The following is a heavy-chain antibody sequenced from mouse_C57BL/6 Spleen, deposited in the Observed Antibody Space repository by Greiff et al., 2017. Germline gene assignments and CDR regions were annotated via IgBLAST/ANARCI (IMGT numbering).Heavy chain of an antibody. J-gene: IGHJ3*01. V-gene: IGHV2-3*01. CDR3: AKPGGSSYGFAY. Sequence: VQGVESGPGLVAPSQSLSITCTVSGFSLTSYGVSWVRQPPGKGLEWLGVIWGDGSTTYHSALISSLSISKDNSKSQVFIKLNSLQTDDTATYYCAKPGGSSYGFAYWGQGTLVTVSA. CDR1: GFSLTSYG. D-gene: IGHD1-1*01. CDR2: IWGDGST.